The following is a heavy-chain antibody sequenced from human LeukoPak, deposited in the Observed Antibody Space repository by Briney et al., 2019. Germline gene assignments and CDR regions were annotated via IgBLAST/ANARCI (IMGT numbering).Heavy chain of an antibody. Sequence: SETLSLTCTVSGDSISSSGYYWGWIRQPPGKGLEWIASIYYSGRTYYTPSLKSRITISVDSSKNQFSLRLSSVTAADTAVYYCARRKYYTIENWGQGTLVTVSS. D-gene: IGHD3-10*01. CDR3: ARRKYYTIEN. CDR2: IYYSGRT. CDR1: GDSISSSGYY. J-gene: IGHJ4*02. V-gene: IGHV4-39*01.